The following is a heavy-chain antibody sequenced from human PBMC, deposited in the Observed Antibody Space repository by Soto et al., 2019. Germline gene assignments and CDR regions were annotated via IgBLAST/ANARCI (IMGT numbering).Heavy chain of an antibody. CDR3: ARHTGAYSHMDV. CDR2: FSYSGST. CDR1: GGSINNYY. Sequence: SETLSLTCTVSGGSINNYYWSWIRQPPGKGLEWIGYFSYSGSTKYNPSLKSRVTISVDTSKSQFSLKLISVTAADTAVYYCARHTGAYSHMDVWGKGTTVTVSS. D-gene: IGHD3-10*01. J-gene: IGHJ6*03. V-gene: IGHV4-59*01.